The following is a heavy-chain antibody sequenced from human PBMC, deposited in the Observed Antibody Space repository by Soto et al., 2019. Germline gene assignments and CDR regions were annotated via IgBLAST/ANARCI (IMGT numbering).Heavy chain of an antibody. CDR2: IYYSGST. CDR3: ARRSRFLESNFDY. Sequence: SETLSLTCTVSGGSIGSGGYYWSWIRQHPGKGLEWIGYIYYSGSTYYNPSLKSRVTISVDTSKNQFSLKLSSVTAADTAVYYCARRSRFLESNFDYWGQGTLVTVSS. J-gene: IGHJ4*02. V-gene: IGHV4-31*03. D-gene: IGHD3-3*01. CDR1: GGSIGSGGYY.